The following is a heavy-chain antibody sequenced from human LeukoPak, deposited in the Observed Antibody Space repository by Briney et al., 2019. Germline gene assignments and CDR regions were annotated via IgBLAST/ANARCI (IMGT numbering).Heavy chain of an antibody. CDR1: GFTFSNYG. CDR2: ISYDRTNK. V-gene: IGHV3-30*18. J-gene: IGHJ4*02. CDR3: AKGEGVMAIAGSPSGY. Sequence: GGSLRLSCAASGFTFSNYGIHWVRQAPGKGLEWVAIISYDRTNKYYADSVKGRFTISRDNSKNTLYLQMNSLRAEDTAMYYCAKGEGVMAIAGSPSGYWGQGTLVTVSS. D-gene: IGHD2-21*01.